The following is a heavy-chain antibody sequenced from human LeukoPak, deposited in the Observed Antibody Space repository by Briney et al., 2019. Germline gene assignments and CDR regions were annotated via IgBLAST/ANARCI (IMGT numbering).Heavy chain of an antibody. CDR3: ARAATSTYYDFWSGYGPNYYYYYMDV. D-gene: IGHD3-3*01. J-gene: IGHJ6*03. CDR2: INHSGST. Sequence: SETLSLTCTVSGYSISSGYYWGWIRQPPGKGLEWIGEINHSGSTNYNPSLKSRVTISVDTSKNQFSLKLSSVTAADTAVYYCARAATSTYYDFWSGYGPNYYYYYMDVWGKGTTVTVSS. CDR1: GYSISSGYY. V-gene: IGHV4-38-2*02.